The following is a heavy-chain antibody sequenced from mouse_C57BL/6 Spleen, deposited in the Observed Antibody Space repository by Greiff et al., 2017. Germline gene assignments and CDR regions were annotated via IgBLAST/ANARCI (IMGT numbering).Heavy chain of an antibody. Sequence: VQLQQPGAELVRPGSSVKLSCKASGYTFTSYWMHWVKQRPIQGLEWIGNIDPSDSETHYNQKFKDKATLTVDKSSSTAYMQLNSLTSEDSAVYYCARSPLGDYAMDYWGQGTSVTVSS. CDR1: GYTFTSYW. V-gene: IGHV1-52*01. CDR3: ARSPLGDYAMDY. D-gene: IGHD6-1*01. CDR2: IDPSDSET. J-gene: IGHJ4*01.